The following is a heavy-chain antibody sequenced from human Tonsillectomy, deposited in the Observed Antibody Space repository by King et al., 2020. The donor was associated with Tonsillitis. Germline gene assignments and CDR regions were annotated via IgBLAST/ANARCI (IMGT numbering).Heavy chain of an antibody. V-gene: IGHV3-43*02. D-gene: IGHD2-8*02. CDR2: ISGDGSNT. Sequence: VQLVESGGGVIQPGGSLRLSCVASGFTFDYYAIHWVRQAPGKGLGWVSLISGDGSNTYYADTVKGRFTISRDNSKNSLYLQMNSLRNEDTALYYLAKYWVRYYYSPYMDVWGKGTTVTVSS. J-gene: IGHJ6*03. CDR1: GFTFDYYA. CDR3: AKYWVRYYYSPYMDV.